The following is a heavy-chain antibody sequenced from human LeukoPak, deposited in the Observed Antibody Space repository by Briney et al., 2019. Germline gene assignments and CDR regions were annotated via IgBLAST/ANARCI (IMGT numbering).Heavy chain of an antibody. V-gene: IGHV4-61*08. D-gene: IGHD3-3*01. J-gene: IGHJ6*02. Sequence: PSETLSLTCTVSGGSISSGGYYWSWIRRHPGKGLEWIGYIYYSGSTNYNPSLKSRVTISVDTSKNQFSLKLSSVTAADTAVYYCARLRFLEGMDVWGQGTTVTVSS. CDR1: GGSISSGGYY. CDR2: IYYSGST. CDR3: ARLRFLEGMDV.